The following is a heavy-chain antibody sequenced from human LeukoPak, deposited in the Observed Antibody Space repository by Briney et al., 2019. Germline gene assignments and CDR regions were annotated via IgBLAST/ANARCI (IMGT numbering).Heavy chain of an antibody. CDR3: AKDLEYDYVWGSYRRGGLFDY. CDR1: GFTFSSYS. CDR2: ISGSGGST. J-gene: IGHJ4*02. V-gene: IGHV3-23*01. Sequence: GGSLRLSCAASGFTFSSYSMNWVRQAPGKGLEWVSAISGSGGSTYYADSVKGRFTISRDNSKNTLYLQMNSLRAEDTAVYYCAKDLEYDYVWGSYRRGGLFDYWGQGTLVTVSS. D-gene: IGHD3-16*02.